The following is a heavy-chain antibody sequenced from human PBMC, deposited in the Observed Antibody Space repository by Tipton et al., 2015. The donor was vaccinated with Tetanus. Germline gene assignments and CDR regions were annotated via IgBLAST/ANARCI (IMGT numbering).Heavy chain of an antibody. D-gene: IGHD1-26*01. Sequence: TLSLTCTVSGGSISSGGYYWSWIRQRPGKGLEWIGDIYSSGSTHSNPSLKGRVTISVDTSKNQFSLRLNSVTDAGTAVYYCAREQARGARGWNYFDYWGLGNMVTVSS. CDR1: GGSISSGGYY. CDR3: AREQARGARGWNYFDY. J-gene: IGHJ4*02. V-gene: IGHV4-31*03. CDR2: IYSSGST.